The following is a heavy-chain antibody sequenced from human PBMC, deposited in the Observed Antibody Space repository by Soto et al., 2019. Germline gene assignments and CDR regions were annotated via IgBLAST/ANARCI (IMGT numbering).Heavy chain of an antibody. CDR1: GYTFTGYY. Sequence: ASVKVSCKASGYTFTGYYMHWVRQAPGQRLEWMGWINPNSGGTNYAQKFQGRVTMTRDTSISTAYMELSRLRSDDTAVYYCARDGLGGFLEWLSPYYYYGMDVWGQGTTVTVSS. CDR3: ARDGLGGFLEWLSPYYYYGMDV. V-gene: IGHV1-2*02. CDR2: INPNSGGT. D-gene: IGHD3-3*01. J-gene: IGHJ6*02.